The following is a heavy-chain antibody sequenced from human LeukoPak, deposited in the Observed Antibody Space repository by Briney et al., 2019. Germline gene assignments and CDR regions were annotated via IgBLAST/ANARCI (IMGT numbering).Heavy chain of an antibody. CDR3: ARGGGGYYLGHFDN. D-gene: IGHD3-22*01. CDR1: GFTVSRHY. V-gene: IGHV3-66*01. CDR2: IYSGGET. Sequence: GGSLRLSCAASGFTVSRHYMSWVRQAAGKELEGVSIIYSGGETYYADSVRGRFSISRDNFKNPLYLQMDSLRAEDTAVYFCARGGGGYYLGHFDNWGQGTLVTVSS. J-gene: IGHJ4*02.